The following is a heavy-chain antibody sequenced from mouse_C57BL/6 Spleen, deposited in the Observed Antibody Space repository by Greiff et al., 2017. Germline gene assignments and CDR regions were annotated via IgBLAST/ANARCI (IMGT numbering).Heavy chain of an antibody. V-gene: IGHV1-69*01. CDR1: GYTFTSYW. J-gene: IGHJ2*01. CDR2: IDPSDSYT. CDR3: ARWHYGSSYCDY. D-gene: IGHD1-1*01. Sequence: VQLQQPGAELVMPGASVKLSCKASGYTFTSYWMHWVKQRPGQGLEWIGEIDPSDSYTNYNQKFKGKSTLTVDKSSSTAYMQLSSLTSEDSAVYYCARWHYGSSYCDYWGQGTTLTVSS.